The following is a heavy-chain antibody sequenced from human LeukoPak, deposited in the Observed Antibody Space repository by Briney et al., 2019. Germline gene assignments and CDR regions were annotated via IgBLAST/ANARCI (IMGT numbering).Heavy chain of an antibody. J-gene: IGHJ4*02. CDR2: INHSGST. D-gene: IGHD3-16*02. CDR3: ARGNYDYVWGSYRQYYFDY. V-gene: IGHV4-34*01. CDR1: GGSFSGYY. Sequence: PSETLSLTCAVYGGSFSGYYWSCIRQPPGKGLEWIGEINHSGSTNYNPSLKSRVTISVDTSKNQFSLKLSSVTAADTAVYYCARGNYDYVWGSYRQYYFDYWGQGTLVTVSS.